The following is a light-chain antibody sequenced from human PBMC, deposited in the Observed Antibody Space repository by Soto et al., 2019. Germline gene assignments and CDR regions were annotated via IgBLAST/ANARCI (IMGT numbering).Light chain of an antibody. V-gene: IGKV3-20*01. CDR3: QQCGSSPRST. J-gene: IGKJ3*01. Sequence: IVLTQSPGTLSLSPGERATLSCRASQSVSSSFLAWYQQKPGQAPRLLIYGASRRATGIPDRFSGSGSGTDFTFTISSLEPEDFAVYYCQQCGSSPRSTFGPGTTVDMK. CDR1: QSVSSSF. CDR2: GAS.